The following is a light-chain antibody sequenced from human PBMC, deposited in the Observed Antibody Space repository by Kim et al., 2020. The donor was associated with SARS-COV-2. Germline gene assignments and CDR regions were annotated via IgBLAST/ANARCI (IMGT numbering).Light chain of an antibody. CDR2: QAS. V-gene: IGKV1-5*03. CDR1: QNIGTY. CDR3: QHYSSYPFT. J-gene: IGKJ2*01. Sequence: IQMTQSPSTLAASVGDRVTISCRASQNIGTYLAWYQHKPGKAPTLLVYQASSLESGVPSRFSGSGSETEFILTISSLQPDDFATYYCQHYSSYPFTFGQGTNLEIK.